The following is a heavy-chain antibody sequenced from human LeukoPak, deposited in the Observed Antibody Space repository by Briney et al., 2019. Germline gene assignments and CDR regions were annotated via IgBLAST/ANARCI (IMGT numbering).Heavy chain of an antibody. CDR2: IGGSGTKT. Sequence: GGSLRLSCAASGFTFTKYAMSWVRQAAGKGLEWVSAIGGSGTKTFYAESVKGRFTISRDNSNNILFLQMDSLRAEDTAMYYCAREGDYGNDAFDIWGQGTMVTVSS. J-gene: IGHJ3*02. D-gene: IGHD4/OR15-4a*01. CDR1: GFTFTKYA. V-gene: IGHV3-23*01. CDR3: AREGDYGNDAFDI.